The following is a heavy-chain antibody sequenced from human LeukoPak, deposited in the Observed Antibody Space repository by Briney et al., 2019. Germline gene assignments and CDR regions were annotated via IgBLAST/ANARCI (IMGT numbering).Heavy chain of an antibody. D-gene: IGHD2-8*01. CDR3: ARDLYGQFDY. J-gene: IGHJ4*02. CDR2: IRYDGSNK. V-gene: IGHV3-30*02. CDR1: GFTFSSYG. Sequence: GGSLRLSCAASGFTFSSYGMHWVRQAPGKGLEWVAFIRYDGSNKYYADSVKGRFTISRDNAKNSLYLQMNSLRAEDTAVYYCARDLYGQFDYWGQGTLVTVSS.